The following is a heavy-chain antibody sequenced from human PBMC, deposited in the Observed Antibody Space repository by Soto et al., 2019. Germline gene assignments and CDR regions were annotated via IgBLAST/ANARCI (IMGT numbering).Heavy chain of an antibody. CDR3: ARRRDGYTGVWFDP. V-gene: IGHV4-59*01. D-gene: IGHD5-12*01. Sequence: PSETLSLTCTVSGAPISFFYWSRIRQPPGKGLEWIGHISYSGDTNYNPSLKSRVTISINRTENQFSLKLNSVTAADTAVYYCARRRDGYTGVWFDPWGQGTLVTVSS. J-gene: IGHJ5*02. CDR2: ISYSGDT. CDR1: GAPISFFY.